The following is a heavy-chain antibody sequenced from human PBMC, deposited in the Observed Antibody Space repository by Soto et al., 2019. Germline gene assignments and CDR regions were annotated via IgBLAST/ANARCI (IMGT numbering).Heavy chain of an antibody. Sequence: APQTLPLTCTVSGGSTIRGDYHWSWIRQTPRKGLEWIGYIYYSGDTNYNPSLKSRVIISVDTSKNQFSLKLSSVTAADTAVYYCAREGALLFDGNADYYDPLGFWGRGSTVTGSS. CDR3: AREGALLFDGNADYYDPLGF. CDR1: GGSTIRGDYH. V-gene: IGHV4-30-4*01. J-gene: IGHJ6*02. CDR2: IYYSGDT. D-gene: IGHD1-26*01.